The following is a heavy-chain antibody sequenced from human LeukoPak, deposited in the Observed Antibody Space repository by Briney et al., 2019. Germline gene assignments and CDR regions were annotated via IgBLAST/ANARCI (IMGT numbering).Heavy chain of an antibody. Sequence: GGSLRLSCAASGFTFDDYAMHWVRQAPGKGLEWVSLLSWDGGSTYYADSVKGRFTISRDNAKNSLYLQMNSLRAEDTAVYYCAKDPIGDYWGQGTLVTVSS. V-gene: IGHV3-43D*03. CDR1: GFTFDDYA. D-gene: IGHD3-10*01. J-gene: IGHJ4*02. CDR3: AKDPIGDY. CDR2: LSWDGGST.